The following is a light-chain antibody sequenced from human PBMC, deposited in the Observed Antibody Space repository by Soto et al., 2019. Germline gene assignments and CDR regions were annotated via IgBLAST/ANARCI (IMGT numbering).Light chain of an antibody. CDR2: EVS. V-gene: IGLV2-14*01. J-gene: IGLJ1*01. CDR1: SSDVGTYKY. CDR3: SSYTTTNSLV. Sequence: QSALTQPASVSGSPGQSVTISCSGTSSDVGTYKYVSWYQQHPGKAPKLMIYEVSYRPSGVSNRFSGSKSGNTASLTISGXRAEDGADYYCSSYTTTNSLVFGIGTKVNVL.